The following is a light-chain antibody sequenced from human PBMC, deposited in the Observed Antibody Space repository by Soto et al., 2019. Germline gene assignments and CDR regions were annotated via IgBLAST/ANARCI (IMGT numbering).Light chain of an antibody. CDR3: QQYGSRYT. Sequence: EIVLTQSPGTLSLSPGERATLSCRASQSVSSSYLAWYQQKPGQAPRLLIYGASSRATVIPDRFSGSGSGTDFTLTISRLEPEDFAVYYCQQYGSRYTFGQGTKLEIK. CDR1: QSVSSSY. J-gene: IGKJ2*01. V-gene: IGKV3-20*01. CDR2: GAS.